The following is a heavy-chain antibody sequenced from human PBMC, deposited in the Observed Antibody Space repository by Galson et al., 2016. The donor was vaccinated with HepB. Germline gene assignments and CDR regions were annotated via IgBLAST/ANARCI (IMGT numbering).Heavy chain of an antibody. CDR1: GDTSAIND. CDR3: GRGRFGVVVKEAFGV. D-gene: IGHD3-3*01. CDR2: INGYDAAT. J-gene: IGHJ3*01. Sequence: SVKVSCKVTGDTSAINDFVWVRQAPGQGLEWMGSINGYDAATKYGPNVHRRLTLSTDTATKTTYLELRSLRVDDTAVYYCGRGRFGVVVKEAFGVRGQGTTVFVSS. V-gene: IGHV1-18*01.